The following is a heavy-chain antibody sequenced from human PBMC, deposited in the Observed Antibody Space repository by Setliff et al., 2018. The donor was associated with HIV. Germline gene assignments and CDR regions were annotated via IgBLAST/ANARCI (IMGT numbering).Heavy chain of an antibody. Sequence: LSLTCNVSGCSISSSSYYWGWIRQPPGKGLEWIGSIYYSGSTYYNPPLKSRVTISVDTSKNQFSLKLSSVTATDTAVYYCAISYYYGSGIPGYYFDYWGQGTLVTVSS. CDR1: GCSISSSSYY. CDR3: AISYYYGSGIPGYYFDY. D-gene: IGHD3-10*01. V-gene: IGHV4-39*01. CDR2: IYYSGST. J-gene: IGHJ4*02.